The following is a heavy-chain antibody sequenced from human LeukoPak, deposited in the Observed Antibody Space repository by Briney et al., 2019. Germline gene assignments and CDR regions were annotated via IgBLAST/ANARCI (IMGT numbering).Heavy chain of an antibody. D-gene: IGHD1-26*01. V-gene: IGHV3-30*18. CDR2: ISYDGSNK. J-gene: IGHJ4*02. CDR1: GFTFSSHG. CDR3: AKDGGPSSSRSQFFNY. Sequence: GGSLRLSCAASGFTFSSHGMHWVRQAPGKGLEWVAVISYDGSNKYYADSVKGRFPISRDNSKNTLYLQMNSLRVEDTAVYYCAKDGGPSSSRSQFFNYWGQGALVTVSS.